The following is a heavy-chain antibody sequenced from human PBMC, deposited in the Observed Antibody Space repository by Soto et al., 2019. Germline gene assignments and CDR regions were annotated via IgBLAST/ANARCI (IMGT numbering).Heavy chain of an antibody. V-gene: IGHV4-4*07. D-gene: IGHD4-17*01. J-gene: IGHJ4*02. CDR3: ARDPTDHDYGDYGDY. CDR2: IYTSGST. Sequence: QVQLQESGPGLVKPSETLSLTCTVSGGSISSYYWSWIRQPAGKGLEWIGRIYTSGSTNYNPALKSRVTMSVDTSKNQFSLKLSSVTAADTAVYYCARDPTDHDYGDYGDYWGQGTLVTVSS. CDR1: GGSISSYY.